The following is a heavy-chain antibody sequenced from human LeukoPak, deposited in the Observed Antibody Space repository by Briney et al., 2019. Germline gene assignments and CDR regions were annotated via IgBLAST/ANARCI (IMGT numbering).Heavy chain of an antibody. CDR3: TSLGATGFYAFDY. D-gene: IGHD2/OR15-2a*01. J-gene: IGHJ4*02. CDR2: IKSKPDGGTT. CDR1: GFSFNNVW. V-gene: IGHV3-15*01. Sequence: GGSLRLSCVASGFSFNNVWMSWVRQAPGKGLEWVGHIKSKPDGGTTECAAPVKGRFTISRDDSKNTLYLQMNSLRTEGTAVYYCTSLGATGFYAFDYWGQGTLVTVSS.